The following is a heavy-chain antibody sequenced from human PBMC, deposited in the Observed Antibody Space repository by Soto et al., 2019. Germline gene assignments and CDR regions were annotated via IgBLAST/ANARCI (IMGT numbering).Heavy chain of an antibody. D-gene: IGHD5-18*01. Sequence: GESLKISCKGSGYSFTSYGIGWVRQMPGKGLEWMGIIYPGDSDTRYSPSFQGQVTISADKSISTAYLQWSSLKASDTAMYYCATQSGYSYGYQIYYYYGMDVWGQGTTVTVSS. J-gene: IGHJ6*02. CDR2: IYPGDSDT. CDR1: GYSFTSYG. CDR3: ATQSGYSYGYQIYYYYGMDV. V-gene: IGHV5-51*01.